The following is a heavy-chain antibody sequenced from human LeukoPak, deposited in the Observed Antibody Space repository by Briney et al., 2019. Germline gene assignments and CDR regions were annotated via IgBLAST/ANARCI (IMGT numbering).Heavy chain of an antibody. CDR2: IRYDGSNK. CDR1: GFTFSSCG. V-gene: IGHV3-30*02. CDR3: AKDVGPAYYFDY. Sequence: GGSLRLSCAASGFTFSSCGMHWVRRAPGKGLEWVAFIRYDGSNKYYADSVKGRFTISRDNSKNTLYLQMNSLRAEDTAVYYCAKDVGPAYYFDYWGQGTLVTVSS. D-gene: IGHD1-26*01. J-gene: IGHJ4*02.